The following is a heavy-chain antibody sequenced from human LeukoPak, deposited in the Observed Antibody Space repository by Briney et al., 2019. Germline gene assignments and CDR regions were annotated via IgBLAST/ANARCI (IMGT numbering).Heavy chain of an antibody. CDR1: GFTFSRYS. Sequence: GGSLRLSCAASGFTFSRYSMNWVRQAPGKGLEWVSAISVSGNTYHADSVKGRFTISRDSSKNTLYLQMNRLRAEDTAVYYCARATRVTPNYWGQGTLVTVSS. V-gene: IGHV3-23*01. CDR2: ISVSGNT. J-gene: IGHJ4*02. CDR3: ARATRVTPNY. D-gene: IGHD4-23*01.